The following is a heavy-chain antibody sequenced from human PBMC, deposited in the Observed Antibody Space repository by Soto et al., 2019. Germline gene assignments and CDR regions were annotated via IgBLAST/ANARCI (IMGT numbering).Heavy chain of an antibody. CDR1: GGSISSSSYY. CDR3: ARHGGIAAAGPPLGWFDP. J-gene: IGHJ5*02. CDR2: IYYSGST. V-gene: IGHV4-39*01. Sequence: SETLSLTCTVSGGSISSSSYYWGWIRQPPGKGLEWIGSIYYSGSTYYNPSLKSRVTISVDTSKNQFSLKLSSVTAADTAVYYCARHGGIAAAGPPLGWFDPWGQGTLVTVSS. D-gene: IGHD6-13*01.